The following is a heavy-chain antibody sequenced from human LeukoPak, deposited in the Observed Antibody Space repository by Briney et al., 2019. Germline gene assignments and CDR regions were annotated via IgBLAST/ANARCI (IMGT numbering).Heavy chain of an antibody. J-gene: IGHJ1*01. Sequence: GGSLRLSCAASGFTFSGSAMHWVRQASGKGLEWVGRIRSKANSYATAYAASVEGRFTISRDDSKNTAYLQMNSLKTEDTAVYYCTRHYYGGNEYFQHWGQGTLVTVSS. D-gene: IGHD4-23*01. CDR2: IRSKANSYAT. CDR1: GFTFSGSA. V-gene: IGHV3-73*01. CDR3: TRHYYGGNEYFQH.